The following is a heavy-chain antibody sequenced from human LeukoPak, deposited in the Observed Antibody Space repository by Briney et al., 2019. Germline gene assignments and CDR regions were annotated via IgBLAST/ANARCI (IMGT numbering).Heavy chain of an antibody. CDR1: GFTFCSYA. CDR2: ISGSGGST. CDR3: ARDRDGYCSSPSCYRSYFDC. Sequence: GGSLRLSCAASGFTFCSYAMSWVRQAPGKGLECVSAISGSGGSTYYADSVKGRFIISRDNSKNTLCPQMNGLRAQDTAVSYFARDRDGYCSSPSCYRSYFDCWGQGPLVTVSS. D-gene: IGHD2-2*02. V-gene: IGHV3-23*01. J-gene: IGHJ4*02.